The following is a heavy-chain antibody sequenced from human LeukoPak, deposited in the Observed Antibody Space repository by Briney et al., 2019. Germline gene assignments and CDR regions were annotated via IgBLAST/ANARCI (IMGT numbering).Heavy chain of an antibody. J-gene: IGHJ5*02. D-gene: IGHD3-10*01. Sequence: ASVKVSCKASGGTFSSYAISWVRQAPGQGLEWMGGIIPIFGTANYAQKFQGRVTITADKSTSTAYMELSSLRSEDTAVYYCAWSRPNYYGSGSEWFDPWGQGTLVTVSS. CDR2: IIPIFGTA. CDR1: GGTFSSYA. V-gene: IGHV1-69*06. CDR3: AWSRPNYYGSGSEWFDP.